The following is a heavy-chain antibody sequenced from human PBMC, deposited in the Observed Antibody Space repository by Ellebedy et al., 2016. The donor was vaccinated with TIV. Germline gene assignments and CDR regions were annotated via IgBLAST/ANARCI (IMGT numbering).Heavy chain of an antibody. D-gene: IGHD2-2*01. CDR3: AKDRGCSSTSCYPYPYYYYYGMDV. CDR1: GFTFSSYA. CDR2: ISGSGGST. J-gene: IGHJ6*02. Sequence: GGSLRLXCAASGFTFSSYAMSWVRQAPGKGLEWVSAISGSGGSTYYADSVKGRFTISRDNSKNTLYLQMNSLRAEDTAVYYCAKDRGCSSTSCYPYPYYYYYGMDVWGQGTTVTVSS. V-gene: IGHV3-23*01.